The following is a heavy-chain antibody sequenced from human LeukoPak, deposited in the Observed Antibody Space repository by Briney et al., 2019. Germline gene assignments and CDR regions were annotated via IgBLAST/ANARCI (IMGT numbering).Heavy chain of an antibody. Sequence: PGGSLRLSCAASGFTFSSYWMSWVRQAPGKGLEWVANIKQDGSEKYYVDSVKGRFTISRDNAKNSLYLQMNSLRAEDTAVYYCARADLSIAAPGGFDYWGQGTLVTVSS. CDR2: IKQDGSEK. D-gene: IGHD6-6*01. J-gene: IGHJ4*02. V-gene: IGHV3-7*01. CDR1: GFTFSSYW. CDR3: ARADLSIAAPGGFDY.